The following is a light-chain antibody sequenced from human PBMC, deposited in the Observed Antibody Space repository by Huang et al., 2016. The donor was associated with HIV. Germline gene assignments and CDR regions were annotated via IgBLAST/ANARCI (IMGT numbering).Light chain of an antibody. CDR2: AAS. CDR1: QSISRS. V-gene: IGKV1-39*01. CDR3: QQSYSTPT. Sequence: DIQMTQSPSSLSASVGDRVTITCRASQSISRSLNWYQQKPGKVPKLLIYAASSLQSWVPSRVSGSGSGTDFTLTISSLQPEDFATYYCQQSYSTPTFGQGTKLEIK. J-gene: IGKJ2*01.